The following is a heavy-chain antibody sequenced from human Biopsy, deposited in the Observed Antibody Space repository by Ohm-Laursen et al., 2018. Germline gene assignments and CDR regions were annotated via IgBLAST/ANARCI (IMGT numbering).Heavy chain of an antibody. CDR1: GGSFSGSY. V-gene: IGHV4-34*01. J-gene: IGHJ4*02. Sequence: GTLSLTCVVYGGSFSGSYWTWIRQPPGKGLEWLGEMGHSGNTNHNPSLKSRVTISMDTSKNQFSLKLTSVTAADTAVYYCARWEVGYSANDLRFDYWGQGTLVTVSS. CDR2: MGHSGNT. D-gene: IGHD5-12*01. CDR3: ARWEVGYSANDLRFDY.